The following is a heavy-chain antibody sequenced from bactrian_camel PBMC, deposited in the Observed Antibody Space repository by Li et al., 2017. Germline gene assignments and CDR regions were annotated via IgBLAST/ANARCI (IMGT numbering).Heavy chain of an antibody. Sequence: VQLVESGRGSVQAGGSLTLSCAASSGVTHSSNCLGWFRQAPGKEREGVAVMNTGSEATYYSDSVKGRFTISQDNAKNTLYLQMDSLKPEDTATYYCAADSWARCASNWARPEKPEFRYRGQGTQVTVS. D-gene: IGHD1*01. V-gene: IGHV3S1*01. CDR2: MNTGSEAT. CDR3: AADSWARCASNWARPEKPEFRY. J-gene: IGHJ4*01. CDR1: GVTHSSNC.